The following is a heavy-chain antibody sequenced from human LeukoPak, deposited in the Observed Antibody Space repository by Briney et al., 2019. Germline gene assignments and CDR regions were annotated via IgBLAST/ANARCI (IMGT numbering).Heavy chain of an antibody. Sequence: SQTLSPTCTVSGGSISTSSYYWGWIRHPPGKGPEWIGGIYYTGSTYYNPSLKRRVTISVDTSKNQFSLQLSSVTAADTAVYYCARQASSWYYYYGMDVWGQGTTVTVSS. D-gene: IGHD6-13*01. V-gene: IGHV4-39*01. CDR3: ARQASSWYYYYGMDV. J-gene: IGHJ6*02. CDR2: IYYTGST. CDR1: GGSISTSSYY.